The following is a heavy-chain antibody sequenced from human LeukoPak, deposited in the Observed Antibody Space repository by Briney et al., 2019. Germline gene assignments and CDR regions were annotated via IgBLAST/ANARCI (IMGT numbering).Heavy chain of an antibody. CDR3: AKTGYGDYNYYFDY. V-gene: IGHV3-23*01. CDR2: ISGSGGST. D-gene: IGHD4-17*01. CDR1: GFTFSIYA. Sequence: PGGSLRLSCAASGFTFSIYAMSCVRQAPGKGLEWVSAISGSGGSTYYADSVKGRFTISRDNSKNTLYLQMNSLRAEDTAVYYCAKTGYGDYNYYFDYWGQGTLVTVSS. J-gene: IGHJ4*02.